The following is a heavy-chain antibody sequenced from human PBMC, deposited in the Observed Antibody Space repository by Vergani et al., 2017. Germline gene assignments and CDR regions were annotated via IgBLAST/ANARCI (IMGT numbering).Heavy chain of an antibody. J-gene: IGHJ6*03. CDR3: AMEGILRFLDWLPSIPNYYYYYMDV. CDR2: INAGNGNT. Sequence: QVQLVQSGAEVKKPGASVKVSCKASGYTFTSYAMHWVRQAPGQRLEWMGGINAGNGNTKYSQKFQGRVTITRDTSASTAYMELSRLRSEDTAVYYCAMEGILRFLDWLPSIPNYYYYYMDVWGKGTTVTVSS. V-gene: IGHV1-3*01. D-gene: IGHD3-3*01. CDR1: GYTFTSYA.